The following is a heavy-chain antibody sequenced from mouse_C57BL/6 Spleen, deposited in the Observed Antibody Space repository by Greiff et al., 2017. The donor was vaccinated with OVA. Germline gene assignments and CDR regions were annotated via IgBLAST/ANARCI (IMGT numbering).Heavy chain of an antibody. D-gene: IGHD1-1*01. V-gene: IGHV1-18*01. CDR1: GFTFTDYN. CDR3: GDDYYGGAMDY. J-gene: IGHJ4*01. CDR2: INPNNGGT. Sequence: EVQLQQSGPELVKPGASVKIPCTASGFTFTDYNMDWVKQSHGKSLEWIGDINPNNGGTFYNQKFKGKSTLTVDKSYSTAYMELRSLTSEDTAVYYGGDDYYGGAMDYWGQGTSVTVSS.